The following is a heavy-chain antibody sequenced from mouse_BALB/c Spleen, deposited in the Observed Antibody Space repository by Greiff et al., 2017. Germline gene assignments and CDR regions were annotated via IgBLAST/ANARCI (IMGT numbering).Heavy chain of an antibody. CDR1: GYTFTSYY. CDR3: AREGTTVEDGFAY. J-gene: IGHJ3*01. D-gene: IGHD1-1*01. CDR2: IYPGNVNT. V-gene: IGHV1S56*01. Sequence: QVQLQHSGPELVKPGASVRISCKASGYTFTSYYIHWVKQRPGQGLEWIGWIYPGNVNTKYNEKFKGKATLTADKSSSTAYMQLSSLTSEDSAVYFCAREGTTVEDGFAYWGQGTLVTVSA.